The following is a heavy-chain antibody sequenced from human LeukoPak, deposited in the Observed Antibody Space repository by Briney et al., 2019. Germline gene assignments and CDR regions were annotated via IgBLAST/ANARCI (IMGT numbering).Heavy chain of an antibody. CDR1: SGSFSTYY. CDR2: IFYNEGT. Sequence: PSETLSLTCTVSSGSFSTYYWSWIRQPPGKGMEWLGYIFYNEGTSYNPSLKSRVTISVDTSNNQLSLKVNSVTAADTAMYYCVKSNSRYQPWTLDIWGRGTMVTVSS. V-gene: IGHV4-59*01. J-gene: IGHJ3*02. D-gene: IGHD2-2*01. CDR3: VKSNSRYQPWTLDI.